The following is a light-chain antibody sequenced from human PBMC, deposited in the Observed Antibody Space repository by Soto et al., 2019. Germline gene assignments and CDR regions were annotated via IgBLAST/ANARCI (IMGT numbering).Light chain of an antibody. V-gene: IGKV1-5*01. CDR1: QSISSW. CDR2: DAS. J-gene: IGKJ1*01. CDR3: QQYNSYSRT. Sequence: DIQMTQSPATLSASVGDRVTITCRASQSISSWLAWYQQKPGKAPKLLIYDASSLASGVPYRFSGSGSGTEFTLTISSLQPDDFATYYCQQYNSYSRTFGQGTKVDIK.